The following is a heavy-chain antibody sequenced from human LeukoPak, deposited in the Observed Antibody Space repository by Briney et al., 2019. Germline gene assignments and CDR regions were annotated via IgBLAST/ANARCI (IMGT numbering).Heavy chain of an antibody. Sequence: SETLPETLTVTGGSIISYYLSWIRQPPGQGLEWIGYISYSGSTNYNPSPKSRVTISVDTSKNQFSLKLTSVTAADTAVYYCTGHCICFDPWGQGTLVTVSS. CDR2: ISYSGST. J-gene: IGHJ5*02. CDR1: GGSIISYY. CDR3: TGHCICFDP. V-gene: IGHV4-59*08.